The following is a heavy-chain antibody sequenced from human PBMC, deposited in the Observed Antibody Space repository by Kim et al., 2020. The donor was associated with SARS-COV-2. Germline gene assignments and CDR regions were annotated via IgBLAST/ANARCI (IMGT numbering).Heavy chain of an antibody. Sequence: GGSLRLSCAASGFTFSSYAMSWVRQAPGKGLEWVSALSGSGGSTYYADSVKGRFTISRDNSKNTLYLQMNSLRAEDTAVYYCAKKITGIYCSSTSCEMGGYYYYGMDVWGQGTTVTVSS. J-gene: IGHJ6*02. CDR2: LSGSGGST. V-gene: IGHV3-23*01. CDR3: AKKITGIYCSSTSCEMGGYYYYGMDV. D-gene: IGHD2-2*01. CDR1: GFTFSSYA.